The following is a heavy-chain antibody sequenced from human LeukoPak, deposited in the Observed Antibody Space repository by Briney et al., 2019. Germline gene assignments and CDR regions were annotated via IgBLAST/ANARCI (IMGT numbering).Heavy chain of an antibody. V-gene: IGHV3-48*01. D-gene: IGHD3-22*01. CDR3: AKDRYFASSAPTFDY. CDR1: GFTFSSYS. J-gene: IGHJ4*02. Sequence: PGGSLRLSCAASGFTFSSYSMNWVRQAPGKGLEWVSYISSSSSTIYYADSVKGRFTISRDNSKNTLYLQMNSLRAEDTAIYYCAKDRYFASSAPTFDYWGQGTLVTVSS. CDR2: ISSSSSTI.